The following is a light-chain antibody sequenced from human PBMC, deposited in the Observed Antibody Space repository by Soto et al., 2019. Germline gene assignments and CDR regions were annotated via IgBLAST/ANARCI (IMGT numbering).Light chain of an antibody. J-gene: IGKJ4*01. CDR1: QSVSSSY. V-gene: IGKV3-20*01. Sequence: EIVLTQSPGTLSFSPGERATLTCRASQSVSSSYLAWFQQKPGQAPRLLIYGASSRATGIPDRFSGSGSGTDFTLTISRLEPEDFAVYYCLQYDTSPLTFGGGTKVDIK. CDR2: GAS. CDR3: LQYDTSPLT.